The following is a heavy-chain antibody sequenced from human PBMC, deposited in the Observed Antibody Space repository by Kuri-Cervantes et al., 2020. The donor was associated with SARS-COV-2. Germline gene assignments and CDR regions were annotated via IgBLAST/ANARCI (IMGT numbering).Heavy chain of an antibody. V-gene: IGHV1-8*03. J-gene: IGHJ4*02. Sequence: ASVKVSCKASGYTFTSYGISWVRQAPGQGLEWMGWMNPNSGNTGYAQKFQGRVTITRNTSISTVYMELSSLRSEDTAVYYCATSLYYYDSSGYYENWGQGTLVTVSS. CDR1: GYTFTSYG. CDR3: ATSLYYYDSSGYYEN. CDR2: MNPNSGNT. D-gene: IGHD3-22*01.